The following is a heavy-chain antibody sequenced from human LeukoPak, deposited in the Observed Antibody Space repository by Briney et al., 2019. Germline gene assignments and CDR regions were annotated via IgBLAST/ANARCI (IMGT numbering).Heavy chain of an antibody. Sequence: GGSLRLSCAASGFTFSSYAMHWVRQAPGKGLEWVAVISYDGSNKHYADSVKGRFTISRDNSKNTLYLQMNSLRAEDTAVYYCARYSGSYLDYWGQGTLVTVSS. CDR2: ISYDGSNK. D-gene: IGHD1-26*01. CDR3: ARYSGSYLDY. V-gene: IGHV3-30-3*01. J-gene: IGHJ4*02. CDR1: GFTFSSYA.